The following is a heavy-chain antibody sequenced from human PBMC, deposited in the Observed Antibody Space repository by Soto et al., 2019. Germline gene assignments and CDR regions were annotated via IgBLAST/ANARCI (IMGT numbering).Heavy chain of an antibody. CDR2: ISNDGSKT. J-gene: IGHJ4*02. D-gene: IGHD3-3*01. CDR3: ARAGEIFGLVIFAYFDY. CDR1: GFTFNSYA. V-gene: IGHV3-30*03. Sequence: GGSLRLSCATSGFTFNSYALHWVRQAPGKGLEWVALISNDGSKTFYADSVKGRFTISRDTAKNTLFLQMNSLTTGDTAVYFCARAGEIFGLVIFAYFDYWGPGTLVTVS.